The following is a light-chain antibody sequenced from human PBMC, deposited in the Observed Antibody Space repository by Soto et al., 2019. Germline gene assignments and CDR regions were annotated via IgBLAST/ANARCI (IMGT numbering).Light chain of an antibody. J-gene: IGKJ4*01. CDR3: QQRNKWPPVT. CDR2: DAS. CDR1: PSVSNS. Sequence: ESVSTQSPATLSLSPGERATLSCRASPSVSNSVAWYQHKPGQAPRLLIYDASNRATGVPSRFSGSGSGTDFTLTISSLAPEDFAVYYCQQRNKWPPVTFGGGTRLEIK. V-gene: IGKV3-11*01.